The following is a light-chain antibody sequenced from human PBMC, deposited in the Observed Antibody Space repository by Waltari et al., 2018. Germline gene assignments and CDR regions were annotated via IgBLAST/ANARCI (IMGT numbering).Light chain of an antibody. J-gene: IGLJ2*01. V-gene: IGLV3-19*01. Sequence: SSELTQDPAVSVAMGQTVRITCQGDSIRSYYPSWYQQRPGQAPILVIYYKNNRPPGVPDRFSGSSSHNTGSLTITGAQAEDEASYYCHSRDASGVAGSFGGGTKLTVL. CDR1: SIRSYY. CDR2: YKN. CDR3: HSRDASGVAGS.